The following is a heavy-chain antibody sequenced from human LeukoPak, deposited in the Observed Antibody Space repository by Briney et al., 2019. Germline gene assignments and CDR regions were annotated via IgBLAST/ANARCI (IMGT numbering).Heavy chain of an antibody. D-gene: IGHD5-24*01. CDR1: GFTFSSYE. CDR3: ARDTEMAAFDI. J-gene: IGHJ3*02. V-gene: IGHV3-48*03. CDR2: ISSSGSTI. Sequence: PGGSLRLSCEASGFTFSSYEMNWVRQAPGKGLEWVSYISSSGSTIYYADSVKGRFTISRDNAKNSLYLQMNSLRAEDTAVYYCARDTEMAAFDIWGQGTMVTVSS.